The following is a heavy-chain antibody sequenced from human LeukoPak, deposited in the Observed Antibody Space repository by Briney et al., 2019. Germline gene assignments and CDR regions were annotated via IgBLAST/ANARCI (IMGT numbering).Heavy chain of an antibody. V-gene: IGHV3-74*01. CDR2: INTDGSST. CDR1: GFTFSSYW. Sequence: GGSLRLSCAASGFTFSSYWIHWVRPGPGKGLVWVSRINTDGSSTIYADSVKGRFTISRDNAKNTLYLQMNSLRAEDTAVYYCARGGSPPEALGDAFGIWGRGTMVTVSS. J-gene: IGHJ3*02. CDR3: ARGGSPPEALGDAFGI. D-gene: IGHD1-26*01.